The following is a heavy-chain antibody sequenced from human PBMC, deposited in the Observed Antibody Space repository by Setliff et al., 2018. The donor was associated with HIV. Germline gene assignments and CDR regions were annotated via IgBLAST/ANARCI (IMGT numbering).Heavy chain of an antibody. CDR3: ARIIAGVPY. D-gene: IGHD6-13*01. CDR2: INSDGSTI. J-gene: IGHJ4*02. CDR1: GFTFSSYW. Sequence: GGSLRLSCAASGFTFSSYWMHWVRQAPGKGLVWVSRINSDGSTIDYADSVKGRFTISRDNANNMLYLQMNSLRAEDTAVYYCARIIAGVPYWGQGTLVTVSS. V-gene: IGHV3-74*01.